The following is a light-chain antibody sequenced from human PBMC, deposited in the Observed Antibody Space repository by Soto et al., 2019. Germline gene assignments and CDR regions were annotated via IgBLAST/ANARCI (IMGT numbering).Light chain of an antibody. CDR2: RNN. V-gene: IGLV1-47*01. CDR1: SSNIGSNY. Sequence: QSVLTQPPSASGTPGQRVTISCSGSSSNIGSNYVYWYQQLPGTAPKLLIYRNNQRPSGVPDRFSGSKSGTSASLAISGLRSEDEADYYCCSYAGSDTFTFGGGTKVTVL. J-gene: IGLJ2*01. CDR3: CSYAGSDTFT.